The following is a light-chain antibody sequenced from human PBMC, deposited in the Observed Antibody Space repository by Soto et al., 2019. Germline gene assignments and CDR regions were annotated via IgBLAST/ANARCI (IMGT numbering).Light chain of an antibody. CDR2: DVS. CDR3: QQRSNWPPIT. CDR1: QSFSSY. V-gene: IGKV3-11*01. Sequence: ELVLTQSPATLSLSPGERATLSCRASQSFSSYLAWYQQKHGQAPRLLIYDVSTRATGIPARFSGSGSGTDFTLTISSLEPEDFAVYYCQQRSNWPPITFGQGTRLEIK. J-gene: IGKJ5*01.